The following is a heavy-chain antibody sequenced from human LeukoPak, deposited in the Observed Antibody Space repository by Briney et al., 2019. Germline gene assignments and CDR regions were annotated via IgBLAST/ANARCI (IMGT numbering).Heavy chain of an antibody. Sequence: PGGSLRLSCAASGFTFSRYWMSWVRQPPGKGLEWIGSIYYSGSTYYNPSLKSRVTISVDRSKNQFSLKLSSVTAADTAVYYCARGKGSSSVGYWGQGTLVTVSS. CDR1: GFTFSRYW. CDR2: IYYSGST. J-gene: IGHJ4*02. D-gene: IGHD6-6*01. V-gene: IGHV4-4*02. CDR3: ARGKGSSSVGY.